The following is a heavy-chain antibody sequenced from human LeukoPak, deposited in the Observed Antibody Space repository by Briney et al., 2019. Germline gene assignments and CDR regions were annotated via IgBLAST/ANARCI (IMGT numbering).Heavy chain of an antibody. J-gene: IGHJ6*03. D-gene: IGHD5-18*01. CDR3: ARRPPVDTARFYYYYYYMDV. Sequence: PGGSLRLSCAASGFTFSSYGMSWVRQAPGKGLEWVSGINWNGGSTGYADSAKGRFTISRDNAKNSLYLQMNSLRAEDTALYYCARRPPVDTARFYYYYYYMDVWGKGTTVTVSS. CDR2: INWNGGST. V-gene: IGHV3-20*04. CDR1: GFTFSSYG.